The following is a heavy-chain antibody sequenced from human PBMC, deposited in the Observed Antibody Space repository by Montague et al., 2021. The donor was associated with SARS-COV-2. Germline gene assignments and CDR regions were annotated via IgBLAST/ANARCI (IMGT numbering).Heavy chain of an antibody. Sequence: SETLSLTCSVSGYSISSGYYWGWIRQPPGKGLEWIGNIYHSGGTYYSPSLKSRVTVSVDTSMNQFSLVLSSVTAADTAAYYCARWYYGSGSYHHWGQGTLVTVSS. CDR3: ARWYYGSGSYHH. CDR1: GYSISSGYY. CDR2: IYHSGGT. V-gene: IGHV4-38-2*01. D-gene: IGHD3-10*01. J-gene: IGHJ5*02.